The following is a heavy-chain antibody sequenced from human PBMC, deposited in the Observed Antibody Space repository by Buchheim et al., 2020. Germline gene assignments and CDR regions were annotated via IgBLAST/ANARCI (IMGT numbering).Heavy chain of an antibody. V-gene: IGHV3-30-3*01. CDR3: ARDSGPPYDYYGMDV. CDR2: ISYDGSNK. J-gene: IGHJ6*02. Sequence: QVQLVESGGGVVQPGRSLRLSCAASGFTFSSYAMHWVRQAPGKVLEWVAVISYDGSNKYYADSVKGRFTISRDNSKNTLYLQMNSLRAEDTAVYYCARDSGPPYDYYGMDVWRQGTT. CDR1: GFTFSSYA.